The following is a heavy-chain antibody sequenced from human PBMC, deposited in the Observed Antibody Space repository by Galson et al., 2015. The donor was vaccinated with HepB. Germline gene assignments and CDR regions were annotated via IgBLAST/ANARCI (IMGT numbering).Heavy chain of an antibody. CDR2: IYSGGST. D-gene: IGHD3-22*01. Sequence: SLRLSCAASGFTVSSNYMSWVRQAPGKGLEWVSVIYSGGSTYYADSVKGRFTISRDNSKNTLYLQMNSLRAEDTAVYFCARHITMIGSHDAFDIWGQGTMVTVSS. J-gene: IGHJ3*02. V-gene: IGHV3-53*01. CDR3: ARHITMIGSHDAFDI. CDR1: GFTVSSNY.